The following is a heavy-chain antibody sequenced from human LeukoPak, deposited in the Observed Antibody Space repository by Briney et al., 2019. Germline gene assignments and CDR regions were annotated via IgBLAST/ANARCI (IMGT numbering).Heavy chain of an antibody. V-gene: IGHV1-24*01. CDR1: GYTLTELS. Sequence: ASVKVSCKVSGYTLTELSMHWVRQAPGKGLEWMGGFDPEDGETIYAQKFQGRVTMTEDTSTDTAYMELSSLRSEDTAVYYCATDLRTRSRRGAMAGTGYWGQGTLVTVSS. CDR2: FDPEDGET. CDR3: ATDLRTRSRRGAMAGTGY. J-gene: IGHJ4*02. D-gene: IGHD6-19*01.